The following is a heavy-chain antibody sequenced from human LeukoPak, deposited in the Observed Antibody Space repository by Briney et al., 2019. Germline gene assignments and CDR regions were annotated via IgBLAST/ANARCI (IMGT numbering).Heavy chain of an antibody. CDR2: IYPGGSDT. Sequence: GESLKISCKGSGYSFTSYWIGWVRQMPGKGLEWMGIIYPGGSDTRYSPSFQGQVTISGDKSISTAYLQWSSLKASDTAMYYCARPRGYYYYYMDVWGKGTTVTVSS. V-gene: IGHV5-51*01. J-gene: IGHJ6*03. CDR1: GYSFTSYW. CDR3: ARPRGYYYYYMDV.